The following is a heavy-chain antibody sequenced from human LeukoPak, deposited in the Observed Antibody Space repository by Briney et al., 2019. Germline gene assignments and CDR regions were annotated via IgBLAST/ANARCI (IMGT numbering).Heavy chain of an antibody. Sequence: PGGSLRLSCAASGFTFSSYWMSWVRQAPGKGLEWVANIKQDGSEKYYVDSVKGRFTISRDNAKNSLYLQMNSLRAEDTAVYYCARDDCSSISCYHNWFDPWGQGILVTVSS. D-gene: IGHD2-2*01. V-gene: IGHV3-7*01. CDR2: IKQDGSEK. CDR1: GFTFSSYW. CDR3: ARDDCSSISCYHNWFDP. J-gene: IGHJ5*02.